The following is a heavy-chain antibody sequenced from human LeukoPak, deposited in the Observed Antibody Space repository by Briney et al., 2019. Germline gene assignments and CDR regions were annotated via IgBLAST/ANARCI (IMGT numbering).Heavy chain of an antibody. CDR2: ISSDGSNK. J-gene: IGHJ4*02. CDR1: TFTFSTYG. D-gene: IGHD3-10*01. Sequence: PGGSLRLSCAASTFTFSTYGMHWVRQAPGEGLEWVALISSDGSNKNYADSVKGRFTISRDNSKNTLYLQMNSLRAEDTAVYYCSIFDYWGQGTLVTVSS. CDR3: SIFDY. V-gene: IGHV3-30*03.